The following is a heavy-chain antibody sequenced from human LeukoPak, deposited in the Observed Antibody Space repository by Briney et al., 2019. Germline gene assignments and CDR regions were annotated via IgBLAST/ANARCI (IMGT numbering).Heavy chain of an antibody. CDR1: GGSISSGSYY. CDR3: ARLGYGSGSRNWFDP. J-gene: IGHJ5*02. V-gene: IGHV4-61*02. D-gene: IGHD3-10*01. Sequence: PSQTLSLTCTVSGGSISSGSYYWSWIRQPAGKGLEWIGRIYTSGSTYYNPSLKSRVTISVDTSKNQFSLKLSSVTAADTAVYYCARLGYGSGSRNWFDPWGQGTLVTVSS. CDR2: IYTSGST.